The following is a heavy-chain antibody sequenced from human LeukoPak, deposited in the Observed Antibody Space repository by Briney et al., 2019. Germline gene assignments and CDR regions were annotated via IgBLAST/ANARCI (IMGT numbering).Heavy chain of an antibody. D-gene: IGHD2-21*02. CDR2: IYYSGST. Sequence: KPSETLSLTCTVSGGSISSSSYYWGWICQPPGKGLEWIGSIYYSGSTYYNPSLKSRATISVDTSKNQFSLKLSSVTAADTAVYYCAVAYCGGDCAPDYWGQGTLVTVSS. CDR1: GGSISSSSYY. J-gene: IGHJ4*02. V-gene: IGHV4-39*01. CDR3: AVAYCGGDCAPDY.